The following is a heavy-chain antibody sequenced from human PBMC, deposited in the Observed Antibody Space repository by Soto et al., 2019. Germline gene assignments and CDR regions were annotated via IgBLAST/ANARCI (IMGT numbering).Heavy chain of an antibody. J-gene: IGHJ4*02. Sequence: LSLSCAASGFTFSTYSMNWVRQAPGKGLEWVSSISISSSYIYYADSVKGRFTISRDNAKNSLYLQMNSLRVEDTAVYYCARGYDFWSGYFTFFDYWGQGTVVTVSS. CDR2: ISISSSYI. CDR1: GFTFSTYS. CDR3: ARGYDFWSGYFTFFDY. D-gene: IGHD3-3*01. V-gene: IGHV3-21*01.